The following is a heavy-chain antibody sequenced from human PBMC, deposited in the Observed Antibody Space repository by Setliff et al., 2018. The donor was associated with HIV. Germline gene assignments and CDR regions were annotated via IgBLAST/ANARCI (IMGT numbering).Heavy chain of an antibody. CDR2: ILPIFGTV. Sequence: GASVKVSCKASGGTFSSYSISWVRQAPGQGLEWMGRILPIFGTVDYAQKFQGRVTITADESTSTAYMELSSLRSEDTAVYYCTRNPVSTWIPLFHHYYYGMDVWGQGTTVTVSS. J-gene: IGHJ6*02. D-gene: IGHD5-12*01. CDR3: TRNPVSTWIPLFHHYYYGMDV. V-gene: IGHV1-69*13. CDR1: GGTFSSYS.